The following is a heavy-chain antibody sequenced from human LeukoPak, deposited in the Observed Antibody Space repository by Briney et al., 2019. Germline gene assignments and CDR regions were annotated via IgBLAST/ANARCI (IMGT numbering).Heavy chain of an antibody. CDR1: GFTFSSYA. CDR3: ARGLRFLERQVGDDP. CDR2: ISYDGSNK. V-gene: IGHV3-30-3*01. D-gene: IGHD3-3*01. Sequence: PGRSLRLSCAASGFTFSSYAMHWVRQAPGKGLEWVAVISYDGSNKYYADSVKGRFTISRDNSKNTLYLQMNSLRADDTAVYYCARGLRFLERQVGDDPWGQGTLVTVSS. J-gene: IGHJ5*02.